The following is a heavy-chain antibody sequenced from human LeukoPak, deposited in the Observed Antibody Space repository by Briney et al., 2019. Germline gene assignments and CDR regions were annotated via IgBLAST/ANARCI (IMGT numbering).Heavy chain of an antibody. Sequence: PGGSLRLSCAASGFTFSSYGMHWVRQAPGKGLEWVAFIRYDGSNKYYADSVKGRFTISRDNSKNTLYLQMNSLRAEDTAVYYCAKVGNRYCSGGSCYFIDYWGQGTLVTVSS. CDR3: AKVGNRYCSGGSCYFIDY. D-gene: IGHD2-15*01. V-gene: IGHV3-30*02. CDR2: IRYDGSNK. CDR1: GFTFSSYG. J-gene: IGHJ4*02.